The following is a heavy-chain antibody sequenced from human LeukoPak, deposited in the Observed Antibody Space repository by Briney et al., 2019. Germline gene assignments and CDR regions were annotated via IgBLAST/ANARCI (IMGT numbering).Heavy chain of an antibody. CDR1: GYTFTGYY. D-gene: IGHD6-13*01. J-gene: IGHJ5*02. Sequence: ASVKVSCKASGYTFTGYYMHWVRQAPGQGLEWMGWINPNSGGTNYAQKFQGRVTMTRDTSISTAYMELSRLRSDDTAVYYCARGNPVAAAVTWFDPWGQGTLVTVSS. CDR3: ARGNPVAAAVTWFDP. CDR2: INPNSGGT. V-gene: IGHV1-2*02.